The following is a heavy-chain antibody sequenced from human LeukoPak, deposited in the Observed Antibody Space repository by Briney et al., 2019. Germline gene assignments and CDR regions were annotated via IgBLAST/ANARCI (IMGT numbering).Heavy chain of an antibody. J-gene: IGHJ4*02. CDR2: ISSRSSTI. D-gene: IGHD3-22*01. Sequence: GGSLRLSCAASGFPFSSYSMNWVRQAPGKGLEWVSYISSRSSTIYYADSVKGRFTISRDNAKNSLYLQMNSLRGEDTAVYYCARDQGGYFPDYWGQGTLVTVSS. CDR1: GFPFSSYS. CDR3: ARDQGGYFPDY. V-gene: IGHV3-48*01.